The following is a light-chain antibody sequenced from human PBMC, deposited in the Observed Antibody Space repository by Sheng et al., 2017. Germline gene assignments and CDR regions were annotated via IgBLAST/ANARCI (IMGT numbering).Light chain of an antibody. CDR1: QTIDTW. CDR2: KAS. Sequence: DVQMTQSPSTLSASLGDRVTITCRASQTIDTWLAWYQQPPGEAPKLLIYKASTLERGVSSRFSGSGYGTQFTLTITSLQPEDSGTYYCQQIDIFPPTFG. V-gene: IGKV1-5*03. J-gene: IGKJ1*01. CDR3: QQIDIFPPT.